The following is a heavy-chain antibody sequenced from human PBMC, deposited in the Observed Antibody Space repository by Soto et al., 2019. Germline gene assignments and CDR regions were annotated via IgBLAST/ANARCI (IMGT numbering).Heavy chain of an antibody. Sequence: GGSLRLSCAASGFTFSSYAMHWVRQAPGKGLEWVSAISGSGGSTYYADSVKGRFTISRDNSKNTLYLQMNSLRAEDTAVYYCAKDRWEAAGGPITVRKIDRKQQLNYYYGMDVWGQGTTVTVSS. V-gene: IGHV3-23*01. CDR2: ISGSGGST. J-gene: IGHJ6*02. D-gene: IGHD6-13*01. CDR1: GFTFSSYA. CDR3: AKDRWEAAGGPITVRKIDRKQQLNYYYGMDV.